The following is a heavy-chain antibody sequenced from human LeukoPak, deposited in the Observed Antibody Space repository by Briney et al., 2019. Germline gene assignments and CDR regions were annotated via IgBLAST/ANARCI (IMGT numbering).Heavy chain of an antibody. V-gene: IGHV1-18*01. Sequence: GASVKVSCKASGCTFTSYGISWVRQAPGQGLERMGWISAYNGNTNYAQKLQGRVTMTTDTSTSTAYMELRSLRSDDTAVYYCARDFMAYYYDSSGYSNDGSPIDYWGQGTLVTVSS. CDR3: ARDFMAYYYDSSGYSNDGSPIDY. CDR1: GCTFTSYG. J-gene: IGHJ4*02. D-gene: IGHD3-22*01. CDR2: ISAYNGNT.